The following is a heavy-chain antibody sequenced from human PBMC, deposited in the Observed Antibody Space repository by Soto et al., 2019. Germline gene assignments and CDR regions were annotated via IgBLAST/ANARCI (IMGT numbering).Heavy chain of an antibody. CDR1: GFTFSAYW. J-gene: IGHJ4*02. D-gene: IGHD4-4*01. CDR2: IKSDGSTT. CDR3: GRDLQIDY. Sequence: GGSLRLSCAASGFTFSAYWMHWVRQAPGEGLVWVSRIKSDGSTTNYADSVKGRFTISRDNAKDTLYLQMNSLSAEDTAIYYCGRDLQIDYWGQGTLVTVSS. V-gene: IGHV3-74*01.